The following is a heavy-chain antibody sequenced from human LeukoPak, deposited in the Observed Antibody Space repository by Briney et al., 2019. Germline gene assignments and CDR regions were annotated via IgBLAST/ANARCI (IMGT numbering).Heavy chain of an antibody. J-gene: IGHJ4*02. CDR3: AKVVVPAPTQVVYYFDY. CDR2: IWNDGSNK. Sequence: PGGSLRLSCAASGFTFSTYGIHWVRQAPGKGLEWVAVIWNDGSNKYYADSVKGRFTISRDNSKNTLYLQMNSLRAEDTAVYYCAKVVVPAPTQVVYYFDYWGQGTLVTVSS. CDR1: GFTFSTYG. D-gene: IGHD2-2*01. V-gene: IGHV3-30*02.